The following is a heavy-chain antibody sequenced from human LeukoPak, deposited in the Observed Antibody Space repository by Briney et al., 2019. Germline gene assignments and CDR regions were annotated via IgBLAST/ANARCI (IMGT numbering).Heavy chain of an antibody. V-gene: IGHV3-7*01. CDR2: IKKDGSEK. J-gene: IGHJ6*02. CDR3: ARGIIGDNYYGLDV. Sequence: PGGSLRLSCAASGFSLSQHWMSWVRQAPGEGLEWVANIKKDGSEKYYGDSVEGRFTFSRDNAKNSVYLHMNSVRAEDTAVYYCARGIIGDNYYGLDVWGQGTTVTVSS. D-gene: IGHD1-14*01. CDR1: GFSLSQHW.